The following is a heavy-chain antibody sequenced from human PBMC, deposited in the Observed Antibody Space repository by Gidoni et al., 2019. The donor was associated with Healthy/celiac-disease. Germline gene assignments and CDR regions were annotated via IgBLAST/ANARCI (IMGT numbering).Heavy chain of an antibody. CDR1: GGSISSSSYY. D-gene: IGHD6-13*01. CDR3: ARLRRGSSSWPRYYYYYYGMDV. Sequence: QLQLQESGPGLVKPSETLSLTCTVSGGSISSSSYYWGWIRQPPGKGLEWLGSIYYRGSTYYNPSLKSRVTISVDTSKNQFSLKLSSVTAADTAVYYCARLRRGSSSWPRYYYYYYGMDVWGQGTTVTVSS. CDR2: IYYRGST. V-gene: IGHV4-39*01. J-gene: IGHJ6*02.